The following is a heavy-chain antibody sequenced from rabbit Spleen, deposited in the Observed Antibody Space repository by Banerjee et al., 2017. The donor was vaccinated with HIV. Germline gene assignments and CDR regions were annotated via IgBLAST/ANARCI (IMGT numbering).Heavy chain of an antibody. CDR3: ARDTSSSFSSYGMDL. J-gene: IGHJ6*01. D-gene: IGHD1-1*01. CDR1: GFSFSDRDV. V-gene: IGHV1S45*01. CDR2: IEAGSSGFT. Sequence: QEQLEESGGGLVKPEGSLTLTCKASGFSFSDRDVICWVRQAPGKGLEWIACIEAGSSGFTYFANWAKGRFTISMTSSTTVTLQMTSLTAADTATYFCARDTSSSFSSYGMDLWGPGTLVTVS.